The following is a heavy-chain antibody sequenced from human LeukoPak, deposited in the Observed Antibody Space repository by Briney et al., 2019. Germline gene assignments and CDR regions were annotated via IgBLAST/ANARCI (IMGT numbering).Heavy chain of an antibody. CDR2: IYSSGST. CDR1: GASISSFH. J-gene: IGHJ4*02. CDR3: ARKDGDY. Sequence: SETLSLTCTVSGASISSFHWTWIRQPAGKGLEWIGLIYSSGSTIYNPSLMSRVAMSVDMTKNQLSLKLSSVTAADTAMYYCARKDGDYWGQGTLVTVSS. V-gene: IGHV4-4*07.